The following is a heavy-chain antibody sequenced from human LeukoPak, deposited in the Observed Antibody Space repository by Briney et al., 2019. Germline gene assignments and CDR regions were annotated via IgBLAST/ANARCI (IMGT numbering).Heavy chain of an antibody. Sequence: SETLSLTCTVSGGSISSSSYYWGWIRQPPGKGLEWIGSIYYSGSTYYNPSLKSRVTISVDTSKNQFSLKLSSVTAADTAVYYCAREGEYYDILTGYYPFDYWGQGTLVTVSS. CDR3: AREGEYYDILTGYYPFDY. J-gene: IGHJ4*02. CDR2: IYYSGST. V-gene: IGHV4-39*07. CDR1: GGSISSSSYY. D-gene: IGHD3-9*01.